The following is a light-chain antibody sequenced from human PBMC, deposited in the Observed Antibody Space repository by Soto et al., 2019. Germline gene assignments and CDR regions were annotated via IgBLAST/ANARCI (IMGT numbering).Light chain of an antibody. V-gene: IGKV3-20*01. CDR3: QQYGSSPWT. CDR1: QSVSRSY. J-gene: IGKJ1*01. CDR2: GAS. Sequence: EIVLTQSPGTLSLSPGERATLSCGASQSVSRSYLAWYQQKPGQAPRLLIFGASFRATGIPDRFSGSGSGTDFTLTISILEPEDFAVYYCQQYGSSPWTFGQGTKVEIK.